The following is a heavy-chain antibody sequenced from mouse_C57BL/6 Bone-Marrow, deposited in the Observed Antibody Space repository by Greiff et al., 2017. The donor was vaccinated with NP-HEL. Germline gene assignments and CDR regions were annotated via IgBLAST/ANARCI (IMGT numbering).Heavy chain of an antibody. D-gene: IGHD1-1*01. CDR3: ARSLITTVVRDVDY. Sequence: EVQLQQSGPELVKPGASVKISCKASGYSFTGYYMNWVKQSPEKSLEWIGEINPSTGGTTYNQKFKAKATLTVDKSSSPAYMQLKSLTSEDSAVYYCARSLITTVVRDVDYWGQGTTLTVSS. J-gene: IGHJ2*01. V-gene: IGHV1-42*01. CDR1: GYSFTGYY. CDR2: INPSTGGT.